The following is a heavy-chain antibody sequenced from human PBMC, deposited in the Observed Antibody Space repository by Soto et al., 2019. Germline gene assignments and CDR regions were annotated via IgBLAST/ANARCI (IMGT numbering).Heavy chain of an antibody. CDR3: ARETGFPITMVRGAFDP. V-gene: IGHV3-7*05. CDR1: GFTFSSYW. D-gene: IGHD3-10*01. Sequence: GGSLRLSCAASGFTFSSYWMSWVRQAPGKGLEWVANIKQDGSEKYYVDSVKGRFTISRDNAKNSRYLQMNSLRAEDTVVYYCARETGFPITMVRGAFDPWGQGTLVTVSS. CDR2: IKQDGSEK. J-gene: IGHJ5*02.